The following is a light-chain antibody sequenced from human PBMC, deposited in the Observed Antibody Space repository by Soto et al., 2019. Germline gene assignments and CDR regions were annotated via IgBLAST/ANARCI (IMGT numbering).Light chain of an antibody. CDR3: PQSYSTTGT. CDR1: QGISTY. CDR2: AAS. Sequence: DGQMTQSPSSLSASVGDRVTITCRASQGISTYLNWYQQKPGKAPKLLIYAASSLQSGVPSRFSGSGSETDFTLTISSLQPEDFATYSCPQSYSTTGTFGQGTKVYIK. V-gene: IGKV1-39*01. J-gene: IGKJ1*01.